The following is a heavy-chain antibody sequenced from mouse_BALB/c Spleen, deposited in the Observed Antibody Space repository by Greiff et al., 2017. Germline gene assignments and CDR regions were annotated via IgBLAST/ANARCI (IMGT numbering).Heavy chain of an antibody. Sequence: EVQLQQSGPELVKPGASVKISCKASGYTFTDYNMHWVKQSHGKSLEWIGYIYPYNGGTGYNQKFKSKATLTVDNSSSTAYMELRSLTSEDSAVYYCANDGYYKGFAYWGQGTLVTVSA. J-gene: IGHJ3*01. CDR3: ANDGYYKGFAY. V-gene: IGHV1S29*02. CDR1: GYTFTDYN. D-gene: IGHD2-3*01. CDR2: IYPYNGGT.